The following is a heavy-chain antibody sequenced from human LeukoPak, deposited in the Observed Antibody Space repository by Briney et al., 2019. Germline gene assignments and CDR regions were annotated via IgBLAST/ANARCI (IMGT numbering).Heavy chain of an antibody. CDR2: MNPNSGNT. Sequence: ASVKVSCKASGYTFTSYDINWVRQATGQGLEWMGWMNPNSGNTGYAQKFQGRVTMTRNTSISTAYMELSSLRSEDTAVYYCARQPSLNKNYYDSSGYTTFDYWGQGTLVTVSS. CDR1: GYTFTSYD. CDR3: ARQPSLNKNYYDSSGYTTFDY. V-gene: IGHV1-8*01. D-gene: IGHD3-22*01. J-gene: IGHJ4*02.